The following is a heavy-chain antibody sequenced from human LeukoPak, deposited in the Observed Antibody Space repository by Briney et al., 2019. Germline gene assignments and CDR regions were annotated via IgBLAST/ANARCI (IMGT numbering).Heavy chain of an antibody. CDR1: GVTFSRHY. CDR2: IKQDGRDK. Sequence: PGGSLRLSCAASGVTFSRHYMTWVRQASGKGLEWVANIKQDGRDKYFVDSVRGRFTISRDNAKNSLYLQMNSLRAEDTAVYYCAREGITSSGDDAFDIWGQGTMVTVSS. V-gene: IGHV3-7*01. D-gene: IGHD6-13*01. J-gene: IGHJ3*02. CDR3: AREGITSSGDDAFDI.